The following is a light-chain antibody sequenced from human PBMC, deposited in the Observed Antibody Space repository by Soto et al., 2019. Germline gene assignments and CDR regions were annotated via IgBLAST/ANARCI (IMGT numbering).Light chain of an antibody. CDR2: AAS. Sequence: DIQMTQSPSSLSASVRDRVTITCRASQSISSYLNWYQQKPGKAPKLLIYAASSLQSGVPSRFSGSGSGTDFTLTISSLQPEDFATYYCQQSYSTPRTFGQGTKLEIK. V-gene: IGKV1-39*01. J-gene: IGKJ2*01. CDR3: QQSYSTPRT. CDR1: QSISSY.